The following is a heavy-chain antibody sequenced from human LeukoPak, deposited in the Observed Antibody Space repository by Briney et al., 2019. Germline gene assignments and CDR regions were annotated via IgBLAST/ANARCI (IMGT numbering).Heavy chain of an antibody. J-gene: IGHJ5*02. Sequence: SGTLSLTCAVSGGSISSSNWWSWVRQPPGQGLESIGEIYHSGSTNYNPSLKSRVTISVDKSKNQFSLKLSSVTAADTAVYYCARVYGDYGSGYNWFDPWGQGTLVTVSS. V-gene: IGHV4-4*02. CDR3: ARVYGDYGSGYNWFDP. CDR2: IYHSGST. CDR1: GGSISSSNW. D-gene: IGHD3-10*01.